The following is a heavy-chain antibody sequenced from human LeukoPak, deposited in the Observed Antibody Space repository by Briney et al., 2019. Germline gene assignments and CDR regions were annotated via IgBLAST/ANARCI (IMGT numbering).Heavy chain of an antibody. Sequence: PSETLSLTCTVSGGSISSGGYYWSWIRQPPGKGLEWIGYIYYSGSTYYNPSLKSRVTISVDTSKNQFSLKLSSVTAADTAVYYCARGYRHGSGSYYHIWGQGTMVTVSS. J-gene: IGHJ3*02. CDR2: IYYSGST. CDR3: ARGYRHGSGSYYHI. V-gene: IGHV4-31*02. D-gene: IGHD3-10*01. CDR1: GGSISSGGYY.